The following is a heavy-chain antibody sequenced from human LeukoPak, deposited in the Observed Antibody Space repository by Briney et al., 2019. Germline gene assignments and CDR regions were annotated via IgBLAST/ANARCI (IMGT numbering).Heavy chain of an antibody. V-gene: IGHV3-66*01. J-gene: IGHJ4*02. CDR1: GFTVSSNY. CDR2: IYSGGST. Sequence: GGSLRLSCAASGFTVSSNYMSWVRQAPGKGLEWVSVIYSGGSTYYADSVKGRFTISRDNSKNTLYLQMNSLRAEDTAVYYCARELPGGYYDSSGYGPFDYWGQGTLVTVSS. D-gene: IGHD3-22*01. CDR3: ARELPGGYYDSSGYGPFDY.